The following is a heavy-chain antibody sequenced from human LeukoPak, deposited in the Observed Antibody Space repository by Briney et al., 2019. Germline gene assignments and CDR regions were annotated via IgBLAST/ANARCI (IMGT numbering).Heavy chain of an antibody. J-gene: IGHJ4*02. Sequence: ASVKVPCKVSGYTLTELSMHWVRQAPGKGLEWMGGFDPEDGETIYAQKFQGRVTMTGDTSTDTAYMELSSLRSEDTAVYYCATDLNYGSGSYVYWGQGTLVTVSS. V-gene: IGHV1-24*01. CDR2: FDPEDGET. CDR1: GYTLTELS. D-gene: IGHD3-10*01. CDR3: ATDLNYGSGSYVY.